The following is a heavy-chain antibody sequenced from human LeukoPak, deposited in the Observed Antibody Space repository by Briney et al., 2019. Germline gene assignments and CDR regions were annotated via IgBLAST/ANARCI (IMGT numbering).Heavy chain of an antibody. D-gene: IGHD4-11*01. CDR2: ISYDGSNK. Sequence: GGSLRLSCAASGFTVSSNYMSWVRQAPGKGLEWVAVISYDGSNKYYADSVKGRFTISRDNSKNTLYLQMNSLRAEDTAVYYCARALMTTVTIALIGYWGQGTLVTVSS. V-gene: IGHV3-30-3*01. CDR3: ARALMTTVTIALIGY. J-gene: IGHJ4*02. CDR1: GFTVSSNY.